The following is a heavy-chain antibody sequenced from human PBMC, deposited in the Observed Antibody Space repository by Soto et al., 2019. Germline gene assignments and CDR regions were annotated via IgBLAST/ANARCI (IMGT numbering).Heavy chain of an antibody. Sequence: ASVTVSCKASGYTFTSYGMSWVRQAPGQGLEWMGWISAYNGNTNYAQKLQGRVTMTTDTSTSTAYMELRSLRSDDTAVYYCARDPEQPPMFDPWGQGTLVTVSS. CDR1: GYTFTSYG. V-gene: IGHV1-18*01. CDR2: ISAYNGNT. CDR3: ARDPEQPPMFDP. J-gene: IGHJ5*02.